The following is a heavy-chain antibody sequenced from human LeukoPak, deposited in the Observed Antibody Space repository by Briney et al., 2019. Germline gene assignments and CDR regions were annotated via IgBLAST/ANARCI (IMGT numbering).Heavy chain of an antibody. CDR1: GGSISSYY. J-gene: IGHJ4*02. D-gene: IGHD4-23*01. CDR2: IYYSGST. Sequence: SETLSLTCTVSGGSISSYYWSWIRQPPGKGLEWIGYIYYSGSTNYNPSLKGRVTISVDTSKNQFSLKLSSVTAADTAVYYCATYGGNSGPLFDYWGQGTLVTVSS. CDR3: ATYGGNSGPLFDY. V-gene: IGHV4-59*01.